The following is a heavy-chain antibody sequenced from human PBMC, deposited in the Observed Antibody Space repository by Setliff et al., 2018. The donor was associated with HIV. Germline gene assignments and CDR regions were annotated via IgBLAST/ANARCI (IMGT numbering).Heavy chain of an antibody. CDR2: IHTSGST. Sequence: PSETLSLTCSVSSDPISSGSYYWSWIRLPAGKGLEWIGQIHTSGSTNYNPSLKSRLTISIDTSKNQFSLKLNSVTATDTAVYYCARRTFGSGRIDPWGQGTLVTVSS. J-gene: IGHJ5*02. CDR1: SDPISSGSYY. V-gene: IGHV4-61*09. D-gene: IGHD3-16*01. CDR3: ARRTFGSGRIDP.